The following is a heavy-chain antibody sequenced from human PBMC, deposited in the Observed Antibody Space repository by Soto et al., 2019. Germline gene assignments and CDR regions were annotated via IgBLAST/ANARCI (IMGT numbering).Heavy chain of an antibody. V-gene: IGHV1-18*01. Sequence: ASVKVSCKASGYTFTSYGISWVRQAPGQGLEWMGWISAYNGNTNYAQKLQGRVTMTTDTSTSTAYMELRSLRSDDTAVYYCARNGYSSGWYSTPSAFDIWGQGTMIPVSS. CDR3: ARNGYSSGWYSTPSAFDI. CDR1: GYTFTSYG. D-gene: IGHD6-19*01. CDR2: ISAYNGNT. J-gene: IGHJ3*02.